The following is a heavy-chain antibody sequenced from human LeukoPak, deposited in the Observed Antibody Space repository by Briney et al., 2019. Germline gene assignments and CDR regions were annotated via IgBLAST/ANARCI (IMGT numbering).Heavy chain of an antibody. J-gene: IGHJ4*02. CDR3: ARWNAY. V-gene: IGHV4-34*01. CDR1: GVSFSGYY. Sequence: SETLSLTCAVYGVSFSGYYWSWIRQPPGKGLEWIGEINHSGSTNYNPSLKSRVTISVDTSKNQFSLKLSSVTAADTAVYYCARWNAYWGQGTLVTVSS. CDR2: INHSGST. D-gene: IGHD1-1*01.